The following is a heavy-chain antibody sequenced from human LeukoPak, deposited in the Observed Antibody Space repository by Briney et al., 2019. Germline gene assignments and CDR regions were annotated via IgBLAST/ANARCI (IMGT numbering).Heavy chain of an antibody. V-gene: IGHV4-39*02. CDR2: ISYSGGT. D-gene: IGHD3-22*01. J-gene: IGHJ3*02. CDR1: DGSIINNNHY. CDR3: AREVEYYDSSGYRPHAFDI. Sequence: SETLSLTCTVSDGSIINNNHYWGWTRQPPGKGLEWIGSISYSGGTAYNPSLRSRVTISVDTSKNQFSLKVNSVTGADTAVYYCAREVEYYDSSGYRPHAFDIWGQGTLVTVSS.